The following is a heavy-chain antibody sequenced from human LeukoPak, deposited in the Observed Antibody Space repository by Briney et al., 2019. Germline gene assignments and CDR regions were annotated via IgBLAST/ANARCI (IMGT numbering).Heavy chain of an antibody. Sequence: ASVKVSCKVSGYTLTELSMHWVRQAPGKGLEWMGGFDPEDGETIYAQKFQGRVTMAEDTSTDTAYMGLSSLRSEDTAVYYCATAIYYGSGSHLYDYWGQGTLVTVSS. CDR3: ATAIYYGSGSHLYDY. CDR2: FDPEDGET. V-gene: IGHV1-24*01. CDR1: GYTLTELS. J-gene: IGHJ4*02. D-gene: IGHD3-10*01.